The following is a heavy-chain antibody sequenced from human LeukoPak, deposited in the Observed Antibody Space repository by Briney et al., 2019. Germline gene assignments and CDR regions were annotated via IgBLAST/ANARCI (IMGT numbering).Heavy chain of an antibody. CDR1: GLTFSSSE. D-gene: IGHD2-15*01. CDR2: SSSSGRTI. CDR3: ARATRGVASNFDY. V-gene: IGHV3-48*03. J-gene: IGHJ4*02. Sequence: GGSLRLSCGSSGLTFSSSEMNWVRQAPGKGLAWDSYSSSSGRTIYYAASVKGRFTISRDNAKIAVYLQMNRLRAEDTAVYYGARATRGVASNFDYWGQGTLVTVSS.